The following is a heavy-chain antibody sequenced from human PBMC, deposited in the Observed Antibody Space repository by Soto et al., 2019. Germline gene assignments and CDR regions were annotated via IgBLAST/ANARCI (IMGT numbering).Heavy chain of an antibody. D-gene: IGHD3-10*01. CDR3: ARDPPITFDY. CDR1: GFTFSSYS. J-gene: IGHJ4*02. V-gene: IGHV3-21*01. CDR2: ISSSSSYI. Sequence: GGSLRLSCAASGFTFSSYSMNWVRQAPGKGLEWVSSISSSSSYIYYADSVKGRFTISRDNAKNSLYLQMNSLRAEDTAGYYCARDPPITFDYWGQGTLVTVSS.